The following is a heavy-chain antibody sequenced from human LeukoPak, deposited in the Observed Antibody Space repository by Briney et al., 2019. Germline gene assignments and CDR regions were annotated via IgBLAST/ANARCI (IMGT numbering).Heavy chain of an antibody. J-gene: IGHJ5*02. CDR1: GFTFTSSA. CDR2: IVVGSGNT. CDR3: ARGSGYWFDP. V-gene: IGHV1-58*02. D-gene: IGHD6-25*01. Sequence: GASVKVSCKASGFTFTSSAMQWVRQARGQRLEWIGWIVVGSGNTNYAQKFQERVTITRDMSTSTAYMELSRLRSDDTAVYYCARGSGYWFDPWGQGTLVTVSS.